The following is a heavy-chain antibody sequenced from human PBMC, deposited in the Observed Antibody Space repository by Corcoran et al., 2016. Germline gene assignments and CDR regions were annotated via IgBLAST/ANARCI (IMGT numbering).Heavy chain of an antibody. CDR3: ARYRAMGGSRIYYYSMDV. V-gene: IGHV1-18*01. D-gene: IGHD5-18*01. J-gene: IGHJ6*02. Sequence: QVQLVQSGAEVKKPGASVKVSCKASGYTFTSYGISWVRQAPGQGLEWMGWISAYNGNTNYAQKPQGRVTMTTDTSTSTAYMELRSLRSDDTAVYYCARYRAMGGSRIYYYSMDVWGQGTTVTVSS. CDR2: ISAYNGNT. CDR1: GYTFTSYG.